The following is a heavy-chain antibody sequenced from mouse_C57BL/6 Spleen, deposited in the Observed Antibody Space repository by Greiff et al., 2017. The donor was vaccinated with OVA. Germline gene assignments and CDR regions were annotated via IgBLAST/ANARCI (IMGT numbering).Heavy chain of an antibody. CDR3: TRSRDYGSSLFDY. Sequence: QVQLQQPGAELVMPGASVKLSCKASGYTFTSYWMHWVKQRPEQGLEWIGEIDPSDSYTNYNQKFKGKSTLTIDKSSSTAYMQLSSLTSEDTADYDCTRSRDYGSSLFDYWGQGTTLTVSS. D-gene: IGHD1-1*01. J-gene: IGHJ2*01. CDR1: GYTFTSYW. CDR2: IDPSDSYT. V-gene: IGHV1-69*01.